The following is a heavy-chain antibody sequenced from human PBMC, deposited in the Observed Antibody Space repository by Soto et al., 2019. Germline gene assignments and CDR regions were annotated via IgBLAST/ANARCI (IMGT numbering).Heavy chain of an antibody. CDR2: IYKTWNT. CDR3: ARVGINPSDAFDI. CDR1: GGSISNGGYY. V-gene: IGHV4-31*03. J-gene: IGHJ3*02. D-gene: IGHD3-3*02. Sequence: PSETLSLTCSVSGGSISNGGYYWSWIRQHPEMGLEWIGCIYKTWNTYYNPSLKSRVIISIDTSDNKFSLKLSSVTAADTAMYYCARVGINPSDAFDIWGQGTMVTVSS.